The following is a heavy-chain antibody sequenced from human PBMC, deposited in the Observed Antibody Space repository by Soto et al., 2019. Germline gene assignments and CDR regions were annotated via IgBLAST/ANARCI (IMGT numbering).Heavy chain of an antibody. D-gene: IGHD3-16*02. CDR1: GFTFSSYA. Sequence: EVQLLESGGGLVQPGGSLRLSCAASGFTFSSYAMSWVRQAPGKGLEWVSAISGSGGSTYYADSVKGRFTISRDNSKNTLYLQMNSLRAEDTAVYYCAKDEFRITFGGVIVDLDYWGQGTLVTVSS. CDR3: AKDEFRITFGGVIVDLDY. CDR2: ISGSGGST. J-gene: IGHJ4*02. V-gene: IGHV3-23*01.